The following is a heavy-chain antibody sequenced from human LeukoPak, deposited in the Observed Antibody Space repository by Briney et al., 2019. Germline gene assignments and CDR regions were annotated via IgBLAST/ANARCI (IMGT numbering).Heavy chain of an antibody. D-gene: IGHD4-23*01. V-gene: IGHV3-53*01. J-gene: IGHJ4*02. CDR1: GFTVSSNY. CDR2: IYSGGST. Sequence: GGSLRLSCAAFGFTVSSNYMSWVRQAPGKGLEWVSVIYSGGSTYYADSVKGRFTISRDNSKNTLYLQMNSLRAEDTAVYYCAGGGNDYWGQGALVTVSS. CDR3: AGGGNDY.